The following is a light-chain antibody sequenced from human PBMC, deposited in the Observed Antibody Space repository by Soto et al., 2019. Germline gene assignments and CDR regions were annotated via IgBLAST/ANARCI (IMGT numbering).Light chain of an antibody. J-gene: IGKJ1*01. V-gene: IGKV3-15*01. CDR1: QSVSSN. CDR2: GAS. CDR3: QQYNNWPWWT. Sequence: EIVMTQSPATLSVSPGERATLSCRASQSVSSNLAWYQQKPGQAPRLLIYGASTRATGIPARFSGSGSGTEFTLTNSSLQSEDFAVYYCQQYNNWPWWTFGQGTKV.